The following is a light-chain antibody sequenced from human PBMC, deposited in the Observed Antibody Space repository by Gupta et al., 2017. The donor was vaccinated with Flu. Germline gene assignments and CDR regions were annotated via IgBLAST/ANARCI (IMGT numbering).Light chain of an antibody. V-gene: IGLV2-14*03. J-gene: IGLJ3*02. Sequence: TGSSSDIGAYYYVSWYQQHPGKAPKLMIYDVNNRPSGVSTRFSGSKSGNTASLTISGLQAEDEAQYYCAAYGAVGVFGEGTKVTVL. CDR3: AAYGAVGV. CDR1: SSDIGAYYY. CDR2: DVN.